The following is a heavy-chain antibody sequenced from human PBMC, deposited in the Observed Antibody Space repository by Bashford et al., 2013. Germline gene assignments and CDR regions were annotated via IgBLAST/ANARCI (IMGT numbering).Heavy chain of an antibody. Sequence: GGSLRLSCAASGFTFSSYSMNWVRQAPGKGLEWVSSISSSSNYIYYADSVKGRFTISRDNAKNSLYLQMNSLRAEDTAVYYCARGYSSGWFLGHRYFEYWGQGTLVTVSS. V-gene: IGHV3-21*01. CDR3: ARGYSSGWFLGHRYFEY. CDR2: ISSSSNYI. J-gene: IGHJ4*02. D-gene: IGHD6-19*01. CDR1: GFTFSSYS.